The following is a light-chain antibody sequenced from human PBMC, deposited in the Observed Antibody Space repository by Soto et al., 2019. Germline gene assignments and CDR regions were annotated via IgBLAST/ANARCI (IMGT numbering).Light chain of an antibody. J-gene: IGLJ1*01. V-gene: IGLV2-14*01. CDR2: EVS. CDR3: SSYSSSSTYV. Sequence: QSALTQPASVSGSPGQSITISCTGTSSDVGAYYSVSWYQQHPGKAPKLMIYEVSNRPSGVSNRFSGSKSGNTASLPISGLQAQDEADYYCSSYSSSSTYVFGAGTKVTVL. CDR1: SSDVGAYYS.